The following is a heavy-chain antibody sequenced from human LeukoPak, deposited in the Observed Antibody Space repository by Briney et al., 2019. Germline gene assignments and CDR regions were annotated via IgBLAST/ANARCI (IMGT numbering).Heavy chain of an antibody. CDR2: IYYKGTT. CDR1: GGSISGYH. D-gene: IGHD2-21*02. Sequence: SETLSLTCVGSGGSISGYHWSWIRQPPGKGLEWIGYIYYKGTTNYNPSLKSRVTISLDTSKSQFSLKLSSVTAADTAVYYCARLVAVTGTVDWFDPWGQGTVVTVSS. CDR3: ARLVAVTGTVDWFDP. V-gene: IGHV4-59*08. J-gene: IGHJ5*02.